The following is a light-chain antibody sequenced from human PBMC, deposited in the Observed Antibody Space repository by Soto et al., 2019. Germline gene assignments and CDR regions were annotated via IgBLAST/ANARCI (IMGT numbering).Light chain of an antibody. J-gene: IGLJ2*01. CDR1: SADIGGYDF. CDR2: DVT. CDR3: SSFAGSHVA. Sequence: QSVLTQPRSVSGSPGQSVTISCTGTSADIGGYDFVSWYQQGPGKAPKLIIYDVTKRPSGVPDRFSGSKSGNTASLTVSGLQAEDEAVYYCSSFAGSHVAFGGGTKVTVL. V-gene: IGLV2-11*01.